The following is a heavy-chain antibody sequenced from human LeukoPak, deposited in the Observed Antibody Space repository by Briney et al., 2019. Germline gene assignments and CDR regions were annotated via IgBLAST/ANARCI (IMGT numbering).Heavy chain of an antibody. CDR2: IYYSGST. CDR3: ARGRSYYGSGSYYNSENWFDP. J-gene: IGHJ5*02. V-gene: IGHV4-59*01. D-gene: IGHD3-10*01. Sequence: SETLSLTCTVSGGSISSYYWSWIRQPPGKGLEWIGYIYYSGSTNYNPSLKSRVTISVDTSENQSSLKLSSVTAADTAVYYCARGRSYYGSGSYYNSENWFDPWGQGTLVTVSS. CDR1: GGSISSYY.